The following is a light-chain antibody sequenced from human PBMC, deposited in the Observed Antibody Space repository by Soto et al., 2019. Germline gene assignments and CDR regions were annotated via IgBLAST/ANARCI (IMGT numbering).Light chain of an antibody. V-gene: IGKV3-20*01. Sequence: EIVMTQSPATLSVSPGERATLSCRASQSVSSNLAWYQQKPGQGPRLLIYGASSRATGIQDRISGSGSGTDFTLTISRLEPEDFAVYYCKQYGNSPQTFGQGTKVDNK. CDR2: GAS. CDR3: KQYGNSPQT. CDR1: QSVSSN. J-gene: IGKJ1*01.